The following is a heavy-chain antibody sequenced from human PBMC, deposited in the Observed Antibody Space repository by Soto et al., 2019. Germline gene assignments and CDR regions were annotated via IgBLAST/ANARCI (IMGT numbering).Heavy chain of an antibody. J-gene: IGHJ4*02. CDR1: GGSVSSGSYY. V-gene: IGHV4-61*01. D-gene: IGHD1-20*01. Sequence: QVQLQESGPGLVKPSETLSLTCTVSGGSVSSGSYYWSWIRQPPGKGLEWIGYIYYSETTNYNPSLKSPVTISVATSKNQFSLKLNSVTAADTAVYYCASYNWNDDGDYWGQGTLVTVSS. CDR2: IYYSETT. CDR3: ASYNWNDDGDY.